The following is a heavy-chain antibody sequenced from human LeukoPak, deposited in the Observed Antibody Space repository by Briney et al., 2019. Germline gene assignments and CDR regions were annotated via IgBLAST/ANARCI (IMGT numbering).Heavy chain of an antibody. V-gene: IGHV1-8*01. CDR1: GYTFTSND. CDR2: MNPHSGNA. J-gene: IGHJ5*02. Sequence: GASVKVSCKASGYTFTSNDINWVRQVAGQGLEWMGWMNPHSGNAGYAQKFQGRVTMTRDTSISTVYMELSSLTSDDTAVYYCARIPQRVPHNWFDPWGQGTLVTVSS. CDR3: ARIPQRVPHNWFDP. D-gene: IGHD1-1*01.